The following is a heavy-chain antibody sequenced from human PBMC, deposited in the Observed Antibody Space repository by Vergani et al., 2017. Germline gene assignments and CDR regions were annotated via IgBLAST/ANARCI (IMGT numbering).Heavy chain of an antibody. J-gene: IGHJ2*01. Sequence: QVQLQESGPGLVKPSQTLSLTCTVSGGSISSGSYYWSWIRQPAGKGLEWIGRIYTSGSTNYNPSLKSRVTISVDTSKNQFSLKLSSVTAADTAVYYCARKFGPDWYFDLWGRGTLVTVSS. CDR3: ARKFGPDWYFDL. CDR2: IYTSGST. D-gene: IGHD3-10*01. CDR1: GGSISSGSYY. V-gene: IGHV4-61*02.